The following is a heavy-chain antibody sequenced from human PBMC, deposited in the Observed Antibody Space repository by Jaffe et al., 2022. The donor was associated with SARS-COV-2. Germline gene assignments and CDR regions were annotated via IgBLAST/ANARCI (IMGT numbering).Heavy chain of an antibody. CDR2: IRSKANSYAT. V-gene: IGHV3-73*01. CDR3: TGGRITIFGVVIT. Sequence: EVQLVESGGGLVQPGGSLKLSCAASGFTFSGSAMHWVRQASGKGLEWVGRIRSKANSYATAYAASVKGRFTISRDDSKNTAYLQMNSLKTEDTAVYYCTGGRITIFGVVITWGQGTLVTVSS. CDR1: GFTFSGSA. D-gene: IGHD3-3*01. J-gene: IGHJ5*02.